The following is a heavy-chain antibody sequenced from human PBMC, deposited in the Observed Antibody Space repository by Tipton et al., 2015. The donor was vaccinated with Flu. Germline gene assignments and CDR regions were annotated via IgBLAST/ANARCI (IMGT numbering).Heavy chain of an antibody. CDR1: GGSLSSFY. Sequence: TLSLTCTVSGGSLSSFYWSWIRQPAGKGLEWIGRIYTSGSTKYNPSLKSRVTISVDTSKNQFSLKLTSVTAADTAVYYCAKHCSGGSCSHAFDIWGQGTMVTVSS. D-gene: IGHD2-15*01. J-gene: IGHJ3*02. V-gene: IGHV4-4*07. CDR3: AKHCSGGSCSHAFDI. CDR2: IYTSGST.